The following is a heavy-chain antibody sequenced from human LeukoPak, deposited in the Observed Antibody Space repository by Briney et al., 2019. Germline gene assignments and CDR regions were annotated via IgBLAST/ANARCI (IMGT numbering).Heavy chain of an antibody. D-gene: IGHD3-10*01. CDR1: GGSFSGYY. J-gene: IGHJ4*02. CDR3: ARVGGYYGSGSQRDY. V-gene: IGHV4-34*01. Sequence: SETLSLTCAVYGGSFSGYYWSWIRQPPGKGLEWIGEINHSGSTNYNPSLKSRVTISVDTSKNQFSLKLSSVTAADTAVYCCARVGGYYGSGSQRDYWGQGTLVTVSS. CDR2: INHSGST.